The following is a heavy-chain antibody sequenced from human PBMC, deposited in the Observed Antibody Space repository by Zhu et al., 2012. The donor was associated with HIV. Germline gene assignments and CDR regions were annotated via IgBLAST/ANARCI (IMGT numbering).Heavy chain of an antibody. CDR2: IYHSGTT. D-gene: IGHD6-19*01. J-gene: IGHJ4*02. V-gene: IGHV4-38-2*02. Sequence: QVQLQESGPGLVKPSETLSLICTVSDYSISSGYFWGWIRQPPGKGLEWIGSIYHSGTTYYKSSLKSRVTISLDTSKNQFSLKLSSVTAADTAVYYCARVSLAVTGLDYFDYWSQGTLGPPSP. CDR3: ARVSLAVTGLDYFDY. CDR1: DYSISSGYF.